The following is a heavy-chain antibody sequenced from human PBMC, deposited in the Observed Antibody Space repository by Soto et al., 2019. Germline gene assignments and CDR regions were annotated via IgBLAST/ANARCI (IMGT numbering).Heavy chain of an antibody. V-gene: IGHV3-21*01. CDR3: ARDLGLLKSMFDY. Sequence: GGSLRLSCLASGFSFNSFNMNWIRRAPGRGLGWVASISVSGDNIYYGDSMQGRFTISRDNSKRSVFLDLNSLRVEDTAVYYCARDLGLLKSMFDYWGQGTLVTVSS. D-gene: IGHD2-8*01. CDR2: ISVSGDNI. J-gene: IGHJ4*02. CDR1: GFSFNSFN.